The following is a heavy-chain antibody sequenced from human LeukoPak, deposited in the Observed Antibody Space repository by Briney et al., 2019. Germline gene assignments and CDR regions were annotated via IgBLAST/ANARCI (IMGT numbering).Heavy chain of an antibody. CDR2: IYSGGST. CDR1: GFTFSSYS. CDR3: ARLGTFRSWAADY. D-gene: IGHD2/OR15-2a*01. Sequence: GGSLRLSCAASGFTFSSYSMNWVRQAPGKGLEWVSVIYSGGSTYYADSVKGRFTISRDNSKNTLYLQMNSLRAEDTAVYYCARLGTFRSWAADYWGQGTLVTVSS. J-gene: IGHJ4*02. V-gene: IGHV3-53*01.